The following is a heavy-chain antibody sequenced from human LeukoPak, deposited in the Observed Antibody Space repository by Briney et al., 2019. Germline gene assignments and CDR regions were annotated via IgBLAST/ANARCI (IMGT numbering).Heavy chain of an antibody. CDR1: GYTFTGYY. J-gene: IGHJ5*02. D-gene: IGHD6-6*01. V-gene: IGHV1-2*06. Sequence: GASVKVSCKASGYTFTGYYMHWVRQAPKQGLEWMGRINPNSGGTNYAQKFQGRVTMTRDTSISTAYMELSRLRSDDTALYYCARDKTDQSSSSQHNWCDPQYRGNLATVTS. CDR2: INPNSGGT. CDR3: ARDKTDQSSSSQHNWCDP.